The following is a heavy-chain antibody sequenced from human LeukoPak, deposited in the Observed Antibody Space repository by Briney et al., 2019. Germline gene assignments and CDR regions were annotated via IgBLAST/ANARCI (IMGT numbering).Heavy chain of an antibody. CDR2: ISISGSTI. J-gene: IGHJ4*02. CDR3: ARDGRKWFGELLGVFDY. Sequence: GGSLRLSCAASGFTFSSYEMNGVRQAPGKGLEWVSYISISGSTIYYADSVKGRFPISRANATNSLSLQMNRLRAEARAVYYCARDGRKWFGELLGVFDYWGLGTLVTVSS. V-gene: IGHV3-48*03. CDR1: GFTFSSYE. D-gene: IGHD3-10*01.